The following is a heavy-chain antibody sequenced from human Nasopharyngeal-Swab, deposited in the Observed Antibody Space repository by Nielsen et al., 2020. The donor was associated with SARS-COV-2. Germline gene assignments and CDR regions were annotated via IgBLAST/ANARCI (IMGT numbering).Heavy chain of an antibody. V-gene: IGHV3-48*02. CDR3: AREESVYQLLWVLFDY. Sequence: GSLRLSCAASGFTFSSYSMNWVRQAPGKGLEWVSYISSSSSTIYYADSVKGRFTISRDNAKNSLYLQMNSLRDEDTAVYYCAREESVYQLLWVLFDYWGQGTLVTVSS. CDR2: ISSSSSTI. D-gene: IGHD2-2*01. CDR1: GFTFSSYS. J-gene: IGHJ4*02.